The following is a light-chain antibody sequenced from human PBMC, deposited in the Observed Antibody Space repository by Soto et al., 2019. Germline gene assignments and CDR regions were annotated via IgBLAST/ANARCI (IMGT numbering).Light chain of an antibody. CDR1: QSVTSR. CDR2: GAS. J-gene: IGKJ4*01. Sequence: DIPMTQSPSTLSASVGDRVTITCRASQSVTSRLAWYQQKPGKAPKLLIYGASNLESGVPSRFSGSGSGTEFTLTISSLQPDDFATYYCQQYNSYSLTVGGGTTVEIK. V-gene: IGKV1-5*01. CDR3: QQYNSYSLT.